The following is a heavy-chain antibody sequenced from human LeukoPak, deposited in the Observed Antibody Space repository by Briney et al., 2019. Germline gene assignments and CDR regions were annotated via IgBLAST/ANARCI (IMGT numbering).Heavy chain of an antibody. J-gene: IGHJ4*02. CDR3: AKWGDYDVLTGYYVSDY. CDR1: GFTFSNYA. Sequence: PGASLRLSCAASGFTFSNYAMSWVRQAPGKWLESVSAITGSGGNTYYADSVKGRFTISRDNSKSTLYLQMNSLRAEDTAVYYCAKWGDYDVLTGYYVSDYWGQGTLVTVSS. CDR2: ITGSGGNT. V-gene: IGHV3-23*01. D-gene: IGHD3-9*01.